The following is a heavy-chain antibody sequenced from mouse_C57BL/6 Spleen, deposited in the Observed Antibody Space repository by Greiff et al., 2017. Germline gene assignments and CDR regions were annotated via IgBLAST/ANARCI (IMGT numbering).Heavy chain of an antibody. CDR1: GYTFTSYD. J-gene: IGHJ2*01. D-gene: IGHD2-4*01. CDR3: ARGEYDDGFDY. Sequence: QVHVKQSGPELVKPGASVKLSCTASGYTFTSYDINWVKQSPGQGLEWVGWICHGDGSTKYNEKFKGRATLSVDTPSSTVYMELHRLTSEDSAVYFCARGEYDDGFDYWGQGTTLTVSA. CDR2: ICHGDGST. V-gene: IGHV1-85*01.